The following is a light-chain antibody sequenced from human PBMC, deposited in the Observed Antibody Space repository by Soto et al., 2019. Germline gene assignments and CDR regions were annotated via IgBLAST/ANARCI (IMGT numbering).Light chain of an antibody. CDR2: LNSDGSH. J-gene: IGLJ3*02. CDR3: QTWGTGIEV. CDR1: SGHSSYT. V-gene: IGLV4-69*01. Sequence: QLVLTQSPSASASLGASVKLTCTLSSGHSSYTIAWHQQQPEKGPRDLMTLNSDGSHSKGDGIPDRFSGSSSGAERYLSISSRQSEDEADYYCQTWGTGIEVFGGGTKLTVL.